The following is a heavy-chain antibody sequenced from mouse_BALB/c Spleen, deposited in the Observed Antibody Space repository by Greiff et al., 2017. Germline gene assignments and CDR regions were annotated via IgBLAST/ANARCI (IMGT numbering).Heavy chain of an antibody. V-gene: IGHV1S126*01. Sequence: QVQLQQSGPQLVRPGASVKISCKASGYSFTSYWMHWVKQRPGQGLEWIGMIDPSDSETRLNQKFKDKATLTEDKSSSTAYMQLSSPTSEDSAVYYCARGGYYYGSRDYFDYWGQGTTLTVSS. CDR3: ARGGYYYGSRDYFDY. D-gene: IGHD1-1*01. CDR2: IDPSDSET. CDR1: GYSFTSYW. J-gene: IGHJ2*01.